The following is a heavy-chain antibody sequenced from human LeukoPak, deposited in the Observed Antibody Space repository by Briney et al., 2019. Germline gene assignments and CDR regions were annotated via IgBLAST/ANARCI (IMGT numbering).Heavy chain of an antibody. J-gene: IGHJ4*02. CDR3: ARGDPVKMPTFG. D-gene: IGHD5-24*01. CDR1: GGSISSNTYY. V-gene: IGHV4-61*02. CDR2: IYTSGST. Sequence: SQTLSLTCTVSGGSISSNTYYWSWIRQPAGKGLEWIGRIYTSGSTNYNPSLKSRVTISLDTSKNQFSLKLNSVTAADTAVYYCARGDPVKMPTFGWGQGTLVTVSS.